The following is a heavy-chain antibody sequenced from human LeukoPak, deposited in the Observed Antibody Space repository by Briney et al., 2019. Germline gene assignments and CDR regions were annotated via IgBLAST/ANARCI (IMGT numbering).Heavy chain of an antibody. CDR2: IYYSGST. D-gene: IGHD3-3*01. CDR1: GGSISSYY. CDR3: ARHSGTIFRVVHYYYYYGMDV. Sequence: SETLSLTCTVSGGSISSYYWSWIRQPPGKGLEWIGYIYYSGSTNYNPSLKSRVTISVDTSKNQFSLKLSSVTAADTAVYYCARHSGTIFRVVHYYYYYGMDVWSQGTTVTVSS. V-gene: IGHV4-59*08. J-gene: IGHJ6*02.